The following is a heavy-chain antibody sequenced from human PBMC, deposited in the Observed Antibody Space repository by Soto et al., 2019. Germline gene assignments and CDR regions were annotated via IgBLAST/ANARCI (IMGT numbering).Heavy chain of an antibody. Sequence: SGPTLVNPTRTLTLTCTFSGFSLSTSEVAVGWIRQPPGKALEWLALIYWDDDKRYSPPLNNRLTVTKDTSKNQVVLSMTNMDTVDTGTYFCARLIDLYVVFDYWGQGILVTVSS. D-gene: IGHD3-16*01. CDR1: GFSLSTSEVA. CDR2: IYWDDDK. V-gene: IGHV2-5*02. J-gene: IGHJ4*02. CDR3: ARLIDLYVVFDY.